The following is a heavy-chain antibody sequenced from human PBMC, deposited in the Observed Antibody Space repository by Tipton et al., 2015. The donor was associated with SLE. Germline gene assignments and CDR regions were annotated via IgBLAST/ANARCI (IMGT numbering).Heavy chain of an antibody. V-gene: IGHV5-51*06. D-gene: IGHD7-27*01. Sequence: QLVQSGAEVKKPGESLKISCKGSGYSFTSYWIGWVRQMPGKGLEWIGFIYHSGKTYYNPSLQSRVTISVDTSKNQFYVNLRSVRAADTAVYFCARDLGNWFDPWGQGTLVTVSS. CDR3: ARDLGNWFDP. CDR2: IYHSGKT. J-gene: IGHJ5*02. CDR1: GYSFTSYW.